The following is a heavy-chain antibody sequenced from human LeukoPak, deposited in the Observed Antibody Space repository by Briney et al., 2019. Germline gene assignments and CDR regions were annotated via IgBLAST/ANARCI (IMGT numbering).Heavy chain of an antibody. CDR3: ARDGTSTDDY. V-gene: IGHV1-18*01. D-gene: IGHD2-2*01. Sequence: ASVKVSCTASGFTFTSSAVQWVRQAPGQGLEWIAWISGNNDNPNYGQKFQGRFTVTTDSSTSTAYMELRNLRSDDTAVYYCARDGTSTDDYWGQGTLVTVSS. CDR1: GFTFTSSA. J-gene: IGHJ4*02. CDR2: ISGNNDNP.